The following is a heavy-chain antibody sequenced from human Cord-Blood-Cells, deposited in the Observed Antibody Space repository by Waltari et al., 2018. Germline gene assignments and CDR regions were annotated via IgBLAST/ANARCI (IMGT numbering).Heavy chain of an antibody. Sequence: QLQLQESGHGLVKPSETLSLTCTVSGGSIRSSSSYWGWIRHPPGKRQEWIGSIYYSGSTYYHPFLKSRVTISVYTSKNQFSLKLSSVTAADTAVYYCARQILGYCSSTSCYVDAFDIWGQGTMVTVSS. D-gene: IGHD2-2*01. CDR2: IYYSGST. CDR3: ARQILGYCSSTSCYVDAFDI. V-gene: IGHV4-39*01. CDR1: GGSIRSSSSY. J-gene: IGHJ3*02.